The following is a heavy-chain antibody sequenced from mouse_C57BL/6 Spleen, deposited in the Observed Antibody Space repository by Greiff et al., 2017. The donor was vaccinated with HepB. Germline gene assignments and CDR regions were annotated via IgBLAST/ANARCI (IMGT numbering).Heavy chain of an antibody. D-gene: IGHD2-3*01. CDR1: GFTFSDYY. J-gene: IGHJ4*01. Sequence: EVMLVESEGGLVQPGSSMKLSCTASGFTFSDYYMAWVRQVPEKGLEWVANINYDGSSTYYLDSLKSRFIISRDNAKNILYLQMSSLKSEDTATYYCARDRDGYYEGDYYAMDYWGQGTSVTVSS. V-gene: IGHV5-16*01. CDR3: ARDRDGYYEGDYYAMDY. CDR2: INYDGSST.